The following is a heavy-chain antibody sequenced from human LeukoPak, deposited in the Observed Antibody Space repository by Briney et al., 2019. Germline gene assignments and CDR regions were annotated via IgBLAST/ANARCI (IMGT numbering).Heavy chain of an antibody. CDR2: IYPGDSET. Sequence: GESLKISCQDSGYSFTSYWIGWVRPLPGKGLQWMGIIYPGDSETRYSPSFQGQVTISADKSISTAYLQWSSLKASDTAMYYCARRDYGGKHFDYWGQGTLVTVSS. CDR3: ARRDYGGKHFDY. J-gene: IGHJ4*02. CDR1: GYSFTSYW. D-gene: IGHD4-23*01. V-gene: IGHV5-51*01.